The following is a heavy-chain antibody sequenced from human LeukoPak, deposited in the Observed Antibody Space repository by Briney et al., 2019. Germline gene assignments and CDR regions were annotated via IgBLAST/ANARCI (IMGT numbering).Heavy chain of an antibody. Sequence: PSETLSLTCAVSDGSFSNYYWSWFRQSPGEGLEWIAEIYPGETAKYNPSLWSRVTISAYTSKSQFSLRLSSVTAADTAVYYCAGYHQWFLNDRWGQGTLVTVSS. D-gene: IGHD2-8*01. CDR3: AGYHQWFLNDR. CDR2: IYPGETA. CDR1: DGSFSNYY. V-gene: IGHV4-34*01. J-gene: IGHJ5*02.